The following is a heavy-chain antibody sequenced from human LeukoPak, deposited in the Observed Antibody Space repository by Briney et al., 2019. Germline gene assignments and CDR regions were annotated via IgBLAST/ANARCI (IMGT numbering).Heavy chain of an antibody. V-gene: IGHV3-48*03. CDR2: INSSGSTI. Sequence: GGSLRLSCAASGFTFSSYEMNWVRQAPGKGLEWVSYINSSGSTIYYADSVKGRFTISRDNAKNPLYLQMNSLRAEDTAVYYCAELGITMIGGVWGKGTTVTISS. J-gene: IGHJ6*04. CDR1: GFTFSSYE. D-gene: IGHD3-10*02. CDR3: AELGITMIGGV.